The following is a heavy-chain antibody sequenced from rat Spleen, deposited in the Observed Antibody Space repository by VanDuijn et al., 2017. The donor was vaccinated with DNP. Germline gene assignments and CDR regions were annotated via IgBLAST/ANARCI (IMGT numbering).Heavy chain of an antibody. CDR2: ISYDGSRT. CDR3: TTFEGRNA. CDR1: GFTFSDYA. J-gene: IGHJ4*01. D-gene: IGHD1-11*01. V-gene: IGHV5-17*01. Sequence: EVQLVESGGGLVQPGRSLKLSCAASGFTFSDYAMAWVRQAPKKGLEWVATISYDGSRTYYRDSVKGRFTFSRDNAKSTLYLQMDSLRSEDTATYYCTTFEGRNAWGQGTSVTVSS.